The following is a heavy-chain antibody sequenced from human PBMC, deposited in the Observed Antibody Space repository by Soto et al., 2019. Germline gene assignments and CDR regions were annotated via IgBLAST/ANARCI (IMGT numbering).Heavy chain of an antibody. CDR1: GFTFSSYG. CDR2: ISYDGSNK. Sequence: PGGSLRLSYAASGFTFSSYGMHWVRQAPGKGLEWVAVISYDGSNKYYADSVKGRFTISRDNSKNQFSLKLSSVTAADTAVYYCARVYTGAIFGVVTSYGMDVWGQGTTVTVSS. D-gene: IGHD3-3*01. V-gene: IGHV3-30*03. CDR3: ARVYTGAIFGVVTSYGMDV. J-gene: IGHJ6*02.